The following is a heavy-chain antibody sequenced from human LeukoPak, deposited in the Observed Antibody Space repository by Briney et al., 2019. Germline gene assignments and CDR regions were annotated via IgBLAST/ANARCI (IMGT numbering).Heavy chain of an antibody. J-gene: IGHJ6*04. CDR1: GFTFSSYE. V-gene: IGHV3-48*03. CDR3: ARDLSVRGVISSYYYYGMDV. Sequence: GGSLRLSCAASGFTFSSYEMNWVRQAPGKGLEEVSYISSSGSTIYYADSVKGRFTIPRDNAKNPLYLQMNSLRAEDTAVYYCARDLSVRGVISSYYYYGMDVWGKGTTVTVSS. CDR2: ISSSGSTI. D-gene: IGHD3-10*01.